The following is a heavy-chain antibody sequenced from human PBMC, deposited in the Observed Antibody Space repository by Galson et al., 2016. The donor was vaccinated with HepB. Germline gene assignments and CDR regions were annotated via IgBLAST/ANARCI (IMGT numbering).Heavy chain of an antibody. J-gene: IGHJ4*02. CDR1: GFTFSNYG. CDR3: ARRHEYCPPVGCSVDY. CDR2: DSMDGRRK. V-gene: IGHV3-30*03. Sequence: SLRLSCAASGFTFSNYGMHWVRQAPGKGLEWVAADSMDGRRKFYADSVKARFTISRDNSSSMLFLQMSSLRADDTAVYYCARRHEYCPPVGCSVDYWGQGTLVSVSS. D-gene: IGHD2/OR15-2a*01.